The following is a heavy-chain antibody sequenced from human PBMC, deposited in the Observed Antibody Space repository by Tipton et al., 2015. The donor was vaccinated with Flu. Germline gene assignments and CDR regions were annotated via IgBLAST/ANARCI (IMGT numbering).Heavy chain of an antibody. CDR2: IKQDGSEK. CDR3: ARDPKRRDGYNYY. V-gene: IGHV3-7*01. D-gene: IGHD5-24*01. J-gene: IGHJ4*02. CDR1: GFIFSSYW. Sequence: SLRLSCVGSGFIFSSYWMSWVRQAPGKGLEWVANIKQDGSEKYYVDSVKGRFTISRDNAKNSLYLQMNSLRAEDTAVYYCARDPKRRDGYNYYWGQGTLVTVSS.